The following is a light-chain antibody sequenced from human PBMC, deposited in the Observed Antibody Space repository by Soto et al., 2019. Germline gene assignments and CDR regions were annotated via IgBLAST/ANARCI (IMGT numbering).Light chain of an antibody. CDR1: QNINSW. V-gene: IGKV1-5*03. J-gene: IGKJ2*01. Sequence: IQMTQSPSILSASVGDRVTITCRASQNINSWLAWYQQKPGKAPKLLIYKTSSLESGVPSRFSGSESGTEFTLTISSLQPDEFATYYCKQYSSYSRYTFGQGTKLEIK. CDR3: KQYSSYSRYT. CDR2: KTS.